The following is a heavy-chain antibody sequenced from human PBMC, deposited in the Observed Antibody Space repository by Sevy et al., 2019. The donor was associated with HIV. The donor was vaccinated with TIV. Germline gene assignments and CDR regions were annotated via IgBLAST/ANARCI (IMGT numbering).Heavy chain of an antibody. CDR2: IYYSGST. D-gene: IGHD7-27*01. CDR1: GGSISSSSYY. J-gene: IGHJ6*02. CDR3: AATLNWGSNPDGMDV. V-gene: IGHV4-39*01. Sequence: SETLSLTCTVSGGSISSSSYYWGWIRQPPGKGLEWIGSIYYSGSTYYNPSLKSRVTISVATSKNQFSLKLSSVTAADTAVYYCAATLNWGSNPDGMDVWGQGTTVTVSS.